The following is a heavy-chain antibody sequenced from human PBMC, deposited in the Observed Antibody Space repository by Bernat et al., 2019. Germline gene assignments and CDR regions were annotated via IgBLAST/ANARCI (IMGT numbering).Heavy chain of an antibody. CDR2: ISYDGSNK. J-gene: IGHJ6*02. D-gene: IGHD6-6*01. Sequence: QVQLVESGGGVVQPGRSLRLSCAASGFTFSSYGMHWVRQAPGKGLEWVAVISYDGSNKYYADSVKGRFTISRDNSKNTLYLQMNSLRAEDTAVYYCARDKGGWQLVYYYYGMDVWGQGTTVTVSS. V-gene: IGHV3-30*03. CDR3: ARDKGGWQLVYYYYGMDV. CDR1: GFTFSSYG.